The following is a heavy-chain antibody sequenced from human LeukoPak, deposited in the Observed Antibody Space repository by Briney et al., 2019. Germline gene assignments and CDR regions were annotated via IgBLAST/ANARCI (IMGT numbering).Heavy chain of an antibody. CDR2: ISFDGSNK. CDR1: GFTFSNYA. D-gene: IGHD3-10*01. V-gene: IGHV3-30-3*01. CDR3: ARDSMVRGVIRYYFDY. J-gene: IGHJ4*02. Sequence: PGGSLRLSCAASGFTFSNYAMHWVRQAPGKGLEWVAVISFDGSNKYYADSVKGRFTLSRDNSKNTLYLQMHSLRADDTAVYYCARDSMVRGVIRYYFDYWGQGTLVTVSS.